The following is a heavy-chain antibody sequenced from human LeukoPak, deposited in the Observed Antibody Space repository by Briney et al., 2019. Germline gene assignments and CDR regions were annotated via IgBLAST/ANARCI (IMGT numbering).Heavy chain of an antibody. CDR2: ISAYNGKT. V-gene: IGHV1-18*01. CDR3: ARGLLTFGGVIGGPQALEYFQH. J-gene: IGHJ1*01. Sequence: ASVKVSCKASGYTFTSYGIGWVRQAPGQGLEWMGWISAYNGKTNYAQKLQGRVTMTTDTSTSTAYMELRSLRSDDTAVYYCARGLLTFGGVIGGPQALEYFQHWGQGTLVTVSS. CDR1: GYTFTSYG. D-gene: IGHD3-16*02.